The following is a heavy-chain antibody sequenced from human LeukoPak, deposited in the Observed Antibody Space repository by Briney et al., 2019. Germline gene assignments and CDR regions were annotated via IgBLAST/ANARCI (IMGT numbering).Heavy chain of an antibody. D-gene: IGHD2-2*01. CDR3: ARVGFCTSPSCLSRSWSAFGIDY. J-gene: IGHJ4*02. CDR1: GFTFSDYY. CDR2: ISSSGTYL. V-gene: IGHV3-11*04. Sequence: GGSLRLSCAASGFTFSDYYMSWIRQAPGKGLEWVSYISSSGTYLYHADSVKGRFTISRDNAKNSLYLQMNSLRVEDTGLYYCARVGFCTSPSCLSRSWSAFGIDYWGQGTLVTVSS.